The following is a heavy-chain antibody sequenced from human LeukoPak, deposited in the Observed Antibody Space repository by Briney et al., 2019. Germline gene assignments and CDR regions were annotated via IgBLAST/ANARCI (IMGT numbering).Heavy chain of an antibody. V-gene: IGHV3-49*04. CDR2: IRSKAYGGTT. Sequence: GGSLRLSCAASGFTFSSYWMSWVRQAPGKGLEWVGFIRSKAYGGTTEYAASVKGRFTISRDDSKSIAYLQMNSLKTEDTAVYYCTRSNDYGDYVYYYYYMDVWGKGTTVTISS. D-gene: IGHD4-17*01. J-gene: IGHJ6*03. CDR3: TRSNDYGDYVYYYYYMDV. CDR1: GFTFSSYW.